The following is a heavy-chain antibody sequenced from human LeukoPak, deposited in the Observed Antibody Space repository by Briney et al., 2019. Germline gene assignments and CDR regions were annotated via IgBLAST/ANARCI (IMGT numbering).Heavy chain of an antibody. J-gene: IGHJ4*02. CDR3: AKRLPHYFDY. D-gene: IGHD4-11*01. CDR2: ISGSGGST. CDR1: GFTFSPYS. Sequence: GGSLRLSCAASGFTFSPYSMNSVRQAPGKGLEWVSVISGSGGSTYYADSVKGRFTISRDNSKNTLYLQMNSLRAEDTAVYYCAKRLPHYFDYWGQGTLVTVSS. V-gene: IGHV3-23*01.